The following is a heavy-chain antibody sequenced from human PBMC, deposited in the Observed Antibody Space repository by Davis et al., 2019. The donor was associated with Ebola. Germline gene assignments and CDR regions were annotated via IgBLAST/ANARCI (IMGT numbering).Heavy chain of an antibody. J-gene: IGHJ4*02. V-gene: IGHV3-48*03. CDR2: ISSSGSTI. CDR3: ARGDRDDYVWGSYRRYFDY. D-gene: IGHD3-16*02. Sequence: PGGPLRLSCAASGFTFSSYEMNWVRQAPGKGLEWISYISSSGSTIYYADSVKGRFTISRDNAKNSLYLQMNSLRAEDTAVYYCARGDRDDYVWGSYRRYFDYWGQGTLVTVSS. CDR1: GFTFSSYE.